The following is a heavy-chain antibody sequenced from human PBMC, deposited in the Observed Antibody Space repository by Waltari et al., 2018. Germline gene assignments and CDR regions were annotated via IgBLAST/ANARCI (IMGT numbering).Heavy chain of an antibody. J-gene: IGHJ4*02. D-gene: IGHD5-18*01. CDR2: ISAYNGNT. CDR1: GNTFSSYA. Sequence: QVQLVQSGAEVKKPGASVKVSCKASGNTFSSYAFTWVRQAPGQGLERMGWISAYNGNTNYARRLQGRVTMTTDTSTNTAYMELRSLRSDDTAVYYCAKSVTGYSYGGHYWGQGTLVTVSS. V-gene: IGHV1-18*01. CDR3: AKSVTGYSYGGHY.